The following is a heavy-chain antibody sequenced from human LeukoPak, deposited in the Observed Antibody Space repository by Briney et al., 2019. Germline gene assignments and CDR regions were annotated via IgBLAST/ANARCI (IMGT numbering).Heavy chain of an antibody. V-gene: IGHV4-4*07. D-gene: IGHD2-15*01. CDR1: GGSINNYY. CDR2: IYTRGST. J-gene: IGHJ3*02. CDR3: ARGRYCSADICSGGDAFDI. Sequence: SSETLTLTCTVSGGSINNYYWSWIRQPAGKGLEWIGRIYTRGSTNYNPSLKSRVTMSVDTSKNQFSLKLSSVTAADTAVYYCARGRYCSADICSGGDAFDIWGQGTMVSVSS.